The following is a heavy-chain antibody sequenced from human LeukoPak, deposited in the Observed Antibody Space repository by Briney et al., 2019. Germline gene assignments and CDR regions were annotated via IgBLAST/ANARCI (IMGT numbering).Heavy chain of an antibody. CDR2: ISGGGGST. V-gene: IGHV3-23*01. Sequence: PGGSLRLSCAASGFTFSTYAMTWVRQAPGKGLEWLSIISGGGGSTYYADSVKGRFTISRDNSENSLYLQMNSLRVEDTAIYYCAKGALVTTRPNFDYWGQGTLVTVSS. CDR1: GFTFSTYA. CDR3: AKGALVTTRPNFDY. D-gene: IGHD4-17*01. J-gene: IGHJ4*02.